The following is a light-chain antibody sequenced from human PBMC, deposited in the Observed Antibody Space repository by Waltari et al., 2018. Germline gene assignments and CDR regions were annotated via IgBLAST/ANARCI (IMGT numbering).Light chain of an antibody. CDR1: DGDTC. V-gene: IGKV2-30*01. CDR3: MQGTHWPPLP. Sequence: DGDTCMYLFTQRPGQSASSLIYVVSNRDSGVPDRCSGSGSGTDFTLKISRVEDEDVGIYYCMQGTHWPPLPFGQGTRLEIK. CDR2: VVS. J-gene: IGKJ5*01.